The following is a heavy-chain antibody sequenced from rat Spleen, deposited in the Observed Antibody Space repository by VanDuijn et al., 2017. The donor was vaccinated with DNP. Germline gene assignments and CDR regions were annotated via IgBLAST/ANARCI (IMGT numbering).Heavy chain of an antibody. V-gene: IGHV5-17*01. CDR3: ARRYYGYNYFDY. CDR1: GFPFSDYA. CDR2: ISYEGSRT. Sequence: EVQLVESGGGLVQPGRSLKLSCAASGFPFSDYAMAWVRQAPKKGLEWVATISYEGSRTYDRDSVKGRFTVSRDNAKSTLYLQMDSLRPEDTATYYCARRYYGYNYFDYWGQGVMVTVSS. D-gene: IGHD1-9*01. J-gene: IGHJ2*01.